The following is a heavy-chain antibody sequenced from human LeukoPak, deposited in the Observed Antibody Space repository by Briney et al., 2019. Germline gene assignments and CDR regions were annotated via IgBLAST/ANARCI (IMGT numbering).Heavy chain of an antibody. V-gene: IGHV4-34*01. CDR3: AREEDCSGGICYLGNAFDI. CDR2: INHRGST. CDR1: GGSFSGYY. D-gene: IGHD2-15*01. J-gene: IGHJ3*02. Sequence: SETLSLTCAVYGGSFSGYYWSWIRQPPGKGLEWIGEINHRGSTNYNASLKSRVTISVDTSNNQFSLKLSSVTAAGTAVYYCAREEDCSGGICYLGNAFDIWGQGTMVTVSS.